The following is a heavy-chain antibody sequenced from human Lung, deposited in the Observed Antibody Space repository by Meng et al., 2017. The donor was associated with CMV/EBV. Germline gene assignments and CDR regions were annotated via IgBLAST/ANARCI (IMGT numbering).Heavy chain of an antibody. Sequence: QLLLWRPGAEETKPWASVRFSCEASGYTFASYGFSWLRQATGQGLEWMGWFVNNVDTYSAQKFQGRVTMTTDTHTSTAFMELRSLRSDDTAVYYCARVEVGITSGDYWGQGTLVTVSS. CDR2: FVNNVDT. CDR1: GYTFASYG. V-gene: IGHV1-18*01. J-gene: IGHJ4*02. CDR3: ARVEVGITSGDY. D-gene: IGHD1-26*01.